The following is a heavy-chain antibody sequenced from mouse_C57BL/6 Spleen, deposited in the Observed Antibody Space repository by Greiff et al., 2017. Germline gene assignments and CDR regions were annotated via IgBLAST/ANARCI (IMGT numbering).Heavy chain of an antibody. CDR2: IWRGGST. J-gene: IGHJ4*01. Sequence: QVQLQQSGPGLVQPSQSLSITCTVSGFSLTSYGVHWVRQSPGKGLEWLGVIWRGGSTDYNAAFMSRLSITKDNSKSQVFFKMNSLQADDTAIYYCAKKSGSSLYAMDYWGQGTSVTVSS. CDR3: AKKSGSSLYAMDY. V-gene: IGHV2-5*01. CDR1: GFSLTSYG. D-gene: IGHD1-1*01.